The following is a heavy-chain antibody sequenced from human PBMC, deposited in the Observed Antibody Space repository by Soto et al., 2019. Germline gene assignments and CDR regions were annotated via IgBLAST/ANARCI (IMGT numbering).Heavy chain of an antibody. D-gene: IGHD2-21*01. J-gene: IGHJ2*01. Sequence: QLQLQESGSGLVKPSQTLSLTCAVSGGSISSGGYSWSWIRQPPGKGLEWIGYIYHSGSTYYNPSLKSRVTIPVDRSKNQFSLKLGSVTAADTAGYSCARGPILWGQPGYFDLWGRDTLVTVSS. V-gene: IGHV4-30-2*01. CDR1: GGSISSGGYS. CDR2: IYHSGST. CDR3: ARGPILWGQPGYFDL.